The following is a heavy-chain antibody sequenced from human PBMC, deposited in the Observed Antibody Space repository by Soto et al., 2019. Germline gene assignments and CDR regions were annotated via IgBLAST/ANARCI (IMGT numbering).Heavy chain of an antibody. CDR2: IYWDDDK. CDR3: AHRAYYYGSGSHYTH. D-gene: IGHD3-10*01. J-gene: IGHJ4*02. CDR1: GFSLSTREVG. V-gene: IGHV2-5*02. Sequence: SGPTLVNPTQTLTLTCSFSGFSLSTREVGVGWIRQPPGKALEWLALIYWDDDKRYRPSLKSRLTIVKDTSKNLVILIMTNMDPEDTATYYCAHRAYYYGSGSHYTHWGQGILVTVSS.